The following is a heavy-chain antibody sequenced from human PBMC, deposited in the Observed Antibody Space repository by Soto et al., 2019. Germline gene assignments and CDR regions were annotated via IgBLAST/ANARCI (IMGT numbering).Heavy chain of an antibody. D-gene: IGHD5-18*01. CDR1: GFTVSSNY. J-gene: IGHJ6*03. CDR2: IYSGGST. V-gene: IGHV3-66*01. CDR3: ARGDTQYHYYYYMDV. Sequence: EVQLVESGGGLVQPGGSLRLSCAASGFTVSSNYMSWVRQAPGKGLEWVSVIYSGGSTYYADSVKGRFTISRDNSKNTLYLQMNSLRAEDTAVYYCARGDTQYHYYYYMDVWGKGTTVTVSS.